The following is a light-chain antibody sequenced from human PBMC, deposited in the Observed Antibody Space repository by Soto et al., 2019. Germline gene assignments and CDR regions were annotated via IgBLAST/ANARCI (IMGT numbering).Light chain of an antibody. CDR3: SSYSRTTTLVV. CDR2: DII. Sequence: QSALTQPASVSGSPGQSITISCTGTSSDIGAFTSVSWYQQHPGKAPKLIIYDIIHRPSGVSDRFSGSKSVNTASLTVSGLQPEDEANYYCSSYSRTTTLVVFGGGPKVTVL. CDR1: SSDIGAFTS. V-gene: IGLV2-14*03. J-gene: IGLJ2*01.